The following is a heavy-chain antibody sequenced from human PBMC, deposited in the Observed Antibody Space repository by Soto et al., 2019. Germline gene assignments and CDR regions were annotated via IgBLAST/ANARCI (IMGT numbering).Heavy chain of an antibody. V-gene: IGHV1-18*01. Sequence: ASVKVSYKASGYTFASDGVSWVRQAPGQGLEWMGWISVYNGNRNSAQGLQGRLTMTTDTSTSTAYMELRSLRSDDTAVYYCARDPGYFDSSGAPHAFDVWGQGTMVTVSS. J-gene: IGHJ3*01. D-gene: IGHD3-22*01. CDR3: ARDPGYFDSSGAPHAFDV. CDR1: GYTFASDG. CDR2: ISVYNGNR.